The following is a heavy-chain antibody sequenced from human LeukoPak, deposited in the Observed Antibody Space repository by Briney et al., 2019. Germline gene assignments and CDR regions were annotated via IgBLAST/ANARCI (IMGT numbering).Heavy chain of an antibody. Sequence: PGGSLRLSCAASGFTFSSYGMHWVRQAPGKGLEWVAFIRYDGSNKYYVDSVKGRFTISRDNSKNTLYLQMNSLRAEDTAVYYCAKGIAGPPEVDNMFDYWGQGTLVTVSS. CDR2: IRYDGSNK. CDR1: GFTFSSYG. V-gene: IGHV3-30*02. J-gene: IGHJ4*02. CDR3: AKGIAGPPEVDNMFDY. D-gene: IGHD6-13*01.